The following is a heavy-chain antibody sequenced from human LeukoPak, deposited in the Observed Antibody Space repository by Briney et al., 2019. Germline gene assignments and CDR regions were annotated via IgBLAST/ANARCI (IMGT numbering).Heavy chain of an antibody. V-gene: IGHV3-43*02. J-gene: IGHJ4*02. CDR1: GLNFDDSA. CDR3: AKESGKFDY. Sequence: PGGSLRLSCVASGLNFDDSAMHWVRQAPGKGLEWVSLISADGGSTFSADSVKGRFSISRDNSKNSLYPQMNSLRGEDTAMYYCAKESGKFDYWGQGTLVAVSS. CDR2: ISADGGST.